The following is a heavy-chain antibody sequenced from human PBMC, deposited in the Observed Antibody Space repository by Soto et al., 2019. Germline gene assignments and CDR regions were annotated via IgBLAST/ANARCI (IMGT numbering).Heavy chain of an antibody. CDR3: ARQGVASTPAY. Sequence: GESLKISCQGSGYTFANYWIGWVRQVPGEGLEWMGIIYPSDSETKYSPSFQGQVTISADKSISTAYLQWSSLKASDSAIYYCARQGVASTPAYWGRGTLVTVSS. V-gene: IGHV5-51*01. J-gene: IGHJ4*02. CDR1: GYTFANYW. CDR2: IYPSDSET. D-gene: IGHD2-15*01.